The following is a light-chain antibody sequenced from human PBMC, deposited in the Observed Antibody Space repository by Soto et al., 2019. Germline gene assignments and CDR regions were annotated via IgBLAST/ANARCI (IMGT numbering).Light chain of an antibody. Sequence: QSVLTQPASVSGSPGQSITISCTGNRSDVGSYNLVSWYQQHPGKAPKLMIYEVSKRPSGVSNRFSGSKSGNTASLTISGLQAEDEADYYCCSYAGSSTLFGGGTKLTVL. CDR2: EVS. V-gene: IGLV2-23*02. J-gene: IGLJ2*01. CDR1: RSDVGSYNL. CDR3: CSYAGSSTL.